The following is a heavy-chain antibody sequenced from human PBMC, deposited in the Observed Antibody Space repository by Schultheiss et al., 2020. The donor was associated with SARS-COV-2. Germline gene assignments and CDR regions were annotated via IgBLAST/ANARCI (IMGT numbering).Heavy chain of an antibody. Sequence: SQTLSLTCAVSGGSFSGYYWNWLRQPPGTGLKWIGESHCTGSANCNPSLKSRVSISLGTSKNHFSLRLISVTAADTAVYYCARGGIVATRPLFDYWGQGTLVTVSS. CDR2: SHCTGSA. CDR1: GGSFSGYY. J-gene: IGHJ4*02. D-gene: IGHD5-12*01. CDR3: ARGGIVATRPLFDY. V-gene: IGHV4-34*01.